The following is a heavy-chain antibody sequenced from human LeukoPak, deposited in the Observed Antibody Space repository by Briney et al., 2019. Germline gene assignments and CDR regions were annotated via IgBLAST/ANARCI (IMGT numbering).Heavy chain of an antibody. D-gene: IGHD3-10*01. V-gene: IGHV4-34*01. CDR3: ATMVRGVMGPFDY. J-gene: IGHJ4*02. CDR2: INHRRST. Sequence: TASETLSLTCAVYGGSFSGYYWSWIRQPPGKGLEWIGEINHRRSTNYNPSLKSRVTMSVDTSKNQFSLKLSSVTAADTAVYYCATMVRGVMGPFDYWGQGTLVTVSS. CDR1: GGSFSGYY.